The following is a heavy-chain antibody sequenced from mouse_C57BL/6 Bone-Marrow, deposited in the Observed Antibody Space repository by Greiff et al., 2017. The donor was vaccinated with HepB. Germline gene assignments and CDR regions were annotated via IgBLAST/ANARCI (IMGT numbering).Heavy chain of an antibody. CDR3: ARWGSSTYWYFDV. CDR2: IYPGDGDT. V-gene: IGHV1-80*01. CDR1: GYAFSSYW. Sequence: QVQLKQSGAELVKPGASVKISCKASGYAFSSYWMNWVKQRPGKGLEWIGQIYPGDGDTNYNGKFKGKATLTADKSSSTSYMQRSSLTSEDSAVYFCARWGSSTYWYFDVWGTGTTGTVSS. J-gene: IGHJ1*03. D-gene: IGHD1-1*01.